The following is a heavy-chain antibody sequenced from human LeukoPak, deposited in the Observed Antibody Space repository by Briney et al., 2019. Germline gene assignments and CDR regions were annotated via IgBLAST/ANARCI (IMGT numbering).Heavy chain of an antibody. Sequence: PGGSLRLSCAASGFTFSSYAMIWVRQAPGKGLEWVSVIYRGGSTYYADSVKGRFTISRDNSKNTLYLQMNSLRAEDTAVYYCARGDGYNFFFNWGQGTLVTVSS. CDR1: GFTFSSYA. J-gene: IGHJ4*02. CDR3: ARGDGYNFFFN. CDR2: IYRGGST. V-gene: IGHV3-66*01. D-gene: IGHD5-24*01.